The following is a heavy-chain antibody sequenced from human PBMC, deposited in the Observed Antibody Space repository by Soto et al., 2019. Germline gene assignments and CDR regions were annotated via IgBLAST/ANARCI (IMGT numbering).Heavy chain of an antibody. CDR1: GGTFSGYY. CDR3: AKEWGGYCYGYYFDY. D-gene: IGHD5-18*01. Sequence: PSVTLSLTCAAYGGTFSGYYWSWIRQPPGKGLEWVGEITHSGSTYYNPSLKGRVTISVDTYKNQFSLQLSSVTAADTAVYYCAKEWGGYCYGYYFDYWGQGTLVTVSS. V-gene: IGHV4-34*01. J-gene: IGHJ4*02. CDR2: ITHSGST.